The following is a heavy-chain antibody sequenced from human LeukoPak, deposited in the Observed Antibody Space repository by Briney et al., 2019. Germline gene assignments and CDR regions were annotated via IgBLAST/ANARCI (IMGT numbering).Heavy chain of an antibody. V-gene: IGHV3-64*01. J-gene: IGHJ4*02. CDR1: GFTFSSYA. D-gene: IGHD4-17*01. CDR3: ARAGPTVTTYFDY. Sequence: GGSLRLSCAASGFTFSSYAMHWVRQAPGKGLEYVSAISSNGGSTYYANSVKGRFTISRDNSKNTLHLQMGSLRAEDMAVYYCARAGPTVTTYFDYWGQGTLVTVSS. CDR2: ISSNGGST.